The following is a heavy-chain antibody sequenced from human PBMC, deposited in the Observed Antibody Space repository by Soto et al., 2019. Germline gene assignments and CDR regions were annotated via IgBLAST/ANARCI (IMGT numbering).Heavy chain of an antibody. V-gene: IGHV1-2*02. J-gene: IGHJ4*01. CDR2: INPNSGGT. CDR1: GYTFTGYY. CDR3: ARDTPPRGYCSGGSCYMFDY. D-gene: IGHD2-15*01. Sequence: ASVKVSCKASGYTFTGYYMHWVRQAPGQGLEWMGWINPNSGGTNYAQKFQGRVTMTRDTSISTAYMELSRLRSDDTAVYYCARDTPPRGYCSGGSCYMFDYWGQ.